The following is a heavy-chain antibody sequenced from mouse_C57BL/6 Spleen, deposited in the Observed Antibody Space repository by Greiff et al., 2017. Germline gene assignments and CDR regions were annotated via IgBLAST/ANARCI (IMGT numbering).Heavy chain of an antibody. CDR2: IDPSDSET. J-gene: IGHJ4*01. CDR1: GYTFTSYW. CDR3: ARGEVYYGNFCAMDY. Sequence: VQLQQPGAELVRPGSSVKLSCKASGYTFTSYWMHWVKQRPIQGLEWIGNIDPSDSETHYNQKFKDKATLTVDKSSSTAYMQLSSLTSEDSAVYYCARGEVYYGNFCAMDYWGQGTSVTVSS. D-gene: IGHD2-1*01. V-gene: IGHV1-52*01.